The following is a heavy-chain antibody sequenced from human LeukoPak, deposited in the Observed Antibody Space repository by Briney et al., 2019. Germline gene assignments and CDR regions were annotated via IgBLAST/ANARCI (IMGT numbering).Heavy chain of an antibody. D-gene: IGHD1-14*01. V-gene: IGHV1-2*02. CDR3: ARPGRAPNYFYYMDV. J-gene: IGHJ6*03. CDR1: GYTFTGYY. Sequence: ASVKVSCKASGYTFTGYYMHWVRQAPGQGLEWMGWINPNSGGTNYAQKFQGRVTMTRDTPISTAYMELIRLRSNDTAVYYCARPGRAPNYFYYMDVWGQGTTVTVSS. CDR2: INPNSGGT.